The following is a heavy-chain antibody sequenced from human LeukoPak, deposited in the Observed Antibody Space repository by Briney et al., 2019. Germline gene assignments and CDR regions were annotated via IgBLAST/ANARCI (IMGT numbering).Heavy chain of an antibody. CDR3: ARDDCSSTSCYTW. D-gene: IGHD2-2*02. J-gene: IGHJ4*02. V-gene: IGHV4-61*02. Sequence: SQTLSLTCTVSGGSISSGSYYWRWIRQPAGTGLEWIGRIYTSGSTNYNPSLKSRVTISVDTSKNQFSLKLSSVTAADTAVYYCARDDCSSTSCYTWWGQGTLVTVSS. CDR1: GGSISSGSYY. CDR2: IYTSGST.